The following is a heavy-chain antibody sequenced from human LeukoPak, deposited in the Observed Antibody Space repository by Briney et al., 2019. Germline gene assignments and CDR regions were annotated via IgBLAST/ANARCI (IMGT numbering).Heavy chain of an antibody. V-gene: IGHV1-8*01. D-gene: IGHD3-10*01. Sequence: ASVKVSCKASGYTFTSYDINWVRQATGQGLAWMGWMNPNSGNTGYAQKFQGRVTMTRNTSISTAYMELSSLRSEDTAVYYCARVRQLLWFGELTYYYGMDVWGRGTTVTVSS. CDR2: MNPNSGNT. CDR3: ARVRQLLWFGELTYYYGMDV. J-gene: IGHJ6*02. CDR1: GYTFTSYD.